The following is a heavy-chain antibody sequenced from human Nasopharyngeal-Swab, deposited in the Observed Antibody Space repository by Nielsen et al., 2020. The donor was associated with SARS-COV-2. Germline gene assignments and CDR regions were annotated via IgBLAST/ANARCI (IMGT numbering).Heavy chain of an antibody. CDR1: GGSFSGYY. CDR2: INHSGST. V-gene: IGHV4-34*01. Sequence: SETLSLTCAVYGGSFSGYYWSWIRQPPGKGLEWIGEINHSGSTNYNPSLKSRVTISVDTSKNQFSLKLSSVTAADTAVYYCARFPTPQRKSITMVRGNYYYMDVWGKGTTVTVSS. D-gene: IGHD3-10*01. CDR3: ARFPTPQRKSITMVRGNYYYMDV. J-gene: IGHJ6*03.